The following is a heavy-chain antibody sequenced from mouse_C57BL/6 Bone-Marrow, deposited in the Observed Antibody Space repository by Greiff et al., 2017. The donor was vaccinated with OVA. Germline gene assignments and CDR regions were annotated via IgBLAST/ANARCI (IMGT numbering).Heavy chain of an antibody. J-gene: IGHJ1*03. D-gene: IGHD1-1*01. V-gene: IGHV14-3*01. CDR3: VYGSSYYWYFDV. CDR2: IDPANGNT. CDR1: GFNIKNTY. Sequence: VQLKESVAELVRPGASVKLSCTASGFNIKNTYMHWVKQRPEQGLEWIGRIDPANGNTKYAPKFQGKATITADTSSNTAYLQLSSLTSEDTAIYYCVYGSSYYWYFDVWGTGTTVTVSS.